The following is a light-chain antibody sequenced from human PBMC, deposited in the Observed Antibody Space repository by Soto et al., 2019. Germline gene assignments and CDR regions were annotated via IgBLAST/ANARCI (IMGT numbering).Light chain of an antibody. CDR2: DAS. CDR3: QQRSNWPPKIT. CDR1: QTVRDN. V-gene: IGKV3-11*01. J-gene: IGKJ5*01. Sequence: EVVMTQSPATLSVSPGERATLSCRASQTVRDNLGWYQQKPGQPPRLLIYDASNRATGIPARFSGSGSGTDFTLTISSLEPEDFAVYYCQQRSNWPPKITFGQGTRLEIK.